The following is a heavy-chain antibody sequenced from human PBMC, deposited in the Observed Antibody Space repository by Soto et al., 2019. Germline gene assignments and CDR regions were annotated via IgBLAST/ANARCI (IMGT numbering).Heavy chain of an antibody. J-gene: IGHJ4*02. V-gene: IGHV4-30-2*01. CDR2: INHLETT. CDR1: GASITFGGYS. Sequence: SETLSLTCTVSGASITFGGYSWSWIRQTPGKGLEWIGYINHLETTFYNPSFESRLTLSIDRAKNQFSLKLHSMSAADRAVYFCARGGGSDSFDYRGQGILVTVSS. D-gene: IGHD1-26*01. CDR3: ARGGGSDSFDY.